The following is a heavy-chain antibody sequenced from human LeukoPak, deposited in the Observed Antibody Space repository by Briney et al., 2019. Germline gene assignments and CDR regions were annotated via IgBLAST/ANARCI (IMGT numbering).Heavy chain of an antibody. CDR1: GGSFSGYY. CDR2: INHSGST. CDR3: ARGYLSCSCYSD. D-gene: IGHD2-15*01. V-gene: IGHV4-34*01. Sequence: PSETLSLTCAVDGGSFSGYYWSWLRQPPGKGLEWIGEINHSGSTNYNPSLKSRVTISVDTSKNQFSLKLSSVTAADTAAYYCARGYLSCSCYSDWGQGTLVTVSS. J-gene: IGHJ4*02.